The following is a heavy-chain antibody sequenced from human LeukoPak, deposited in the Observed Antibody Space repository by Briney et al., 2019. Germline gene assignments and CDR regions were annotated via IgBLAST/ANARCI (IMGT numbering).Heavy chain of an antibody. Sequence: SETLSLTCTVSGASISSSSYYWGWIRQPPGKGLEWIGNIYYSGSTYYNPSLKSRVTISVDSSKSQFSLKLSSVTAADTAVYYCARQGEGGRAFDTWGQGTMVTVSS. CDR3: ARQGEGGRAFDT. CDR1: GASISSSSYY. J-gene: IGHJ3*02. V-gene: IGHV4-39*01. CDR2: IYYSGST. D-gene: IGHD1-26*01.